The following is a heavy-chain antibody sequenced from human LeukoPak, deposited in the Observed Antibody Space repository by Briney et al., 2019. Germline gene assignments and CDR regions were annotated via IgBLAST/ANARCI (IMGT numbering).Heavy chain of an antibody. CDR3: AKDIVVVPAAIPGLFDY. D-gene: IGHD2-2*01. CDR1: GFTFSSYG. J-gene: IGHJ4*02. V-gene: IGHV3-30*02. Sequence: GGSLRLSSAASGFTFSSYGMHWVRQAPGKGLEWVAFIRYDGSNKYYADSVKGRLTISRDNSKNTLYLQMNSLRAEDTAVYYCAKDIVVVPAAIPGLFDYWGQGTLVTVSS. CDR2: IRYDGSNK.